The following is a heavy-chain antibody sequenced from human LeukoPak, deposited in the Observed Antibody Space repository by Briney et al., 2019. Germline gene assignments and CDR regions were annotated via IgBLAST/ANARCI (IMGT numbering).Heavy chain of an antibody. Sequence: SETLSLTCTVSGGPISSGGYYWSWIRQHPGKGLEWIGYIYYSGSTYYNPSLKSRVTISVDTSKNQFSLKLSSVTAADTAVYYCARGVHLAAAGPKGYYYYYMDVWGKGTTVTVSS. CDR2: IYYSGST. V-gene: IGHV4-31*03. D-gene: IGHD6-13*01. CDR1: GGPISSGGYY. J-gene: IGHJ6*03. CDR3: ARGVHLAAAGPKGYYYYYMDV.